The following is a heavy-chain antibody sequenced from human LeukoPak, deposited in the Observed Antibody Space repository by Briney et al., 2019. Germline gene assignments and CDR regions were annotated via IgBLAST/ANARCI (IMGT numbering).Heavy chain of an antibody. CDR1: GFTFSSFA. V-gene: IGHV3-23*01. J-gene: IGHJ5*02. CDR2: ISGSAAST. Sequence: GGSLRLSCAASGFTFSSFAMSWVRQAPGEGLEWVSTISGSAASTFYADSVKGRFTISRDNSKNMLYLQVNSLRAEDTAVYYCARDHESSSYNWFDPWGQGTLVTVSS. D-gene: IGHD6-13*01. CDR3: ARDHESSSYNWFDP.